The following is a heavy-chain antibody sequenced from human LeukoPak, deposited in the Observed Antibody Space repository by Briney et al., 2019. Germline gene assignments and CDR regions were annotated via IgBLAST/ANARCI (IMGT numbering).Heavy chain of an antibody. J-gene: IGHJ3*02. Sequence: EFIRYDGSNKYYADSVKGRFTISRDNSKNTLYLQMNSLRAEDTAVYYCANLVVTEHDAFDIWGQGTMVTVSS. D-gene: IGHD2-21*02. V-gene: IGHV3-30*02. CDR2: IRYDGSNK. CDR3: ANLVVTEHDAFDI.